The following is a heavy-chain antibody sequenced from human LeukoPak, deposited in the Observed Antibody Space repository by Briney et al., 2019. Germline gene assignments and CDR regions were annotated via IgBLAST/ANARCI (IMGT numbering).Heavy chain of an antibody. Sequence: ASVKVSCKASGYTITGYYMHWVRQAPGQGLEWMGWINPNSGGTNYAQKLQGRVTMTTDTSTSTAYMELRSLRSDDTAVYYCAREGSRVPAAQFDYWGQGTLVTVSS. D-gene: IGHD2-2*01. CDR3: AREGSRVPAAQFDY. CDR2: INPNSGGT. J-gene: IGHJ4*02. CDR1: GYTITGYY. V-gene: IGHV1-2*02.